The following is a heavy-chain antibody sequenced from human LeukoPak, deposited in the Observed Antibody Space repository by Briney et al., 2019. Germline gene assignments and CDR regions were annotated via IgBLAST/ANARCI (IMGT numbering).Heavy chain of an antibody. CDR3: ARGRGLRYFDWLFGGISDY. J-gene: IGHJ4*02. Sequence: SETLSLTCAVYGGSFSGYYWSWIRQPPGKGLEWIGEINHSGSTNYNPSLKSRVTISVDTSKDQFSLKLSSVTAADTAVYYCARGRGLRYFDWLFGGISDYWGQGTLVTVSS. V-gene: IGHV4-34*01. D-gene: IGHD3-9*01. CDR1: GGSFSGYY. CDR2: INHSGST.